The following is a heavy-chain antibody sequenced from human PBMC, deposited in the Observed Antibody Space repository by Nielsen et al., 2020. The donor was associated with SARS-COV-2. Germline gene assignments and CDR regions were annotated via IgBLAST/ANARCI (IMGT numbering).Heavy chain of an antibody. D-gene: IGHD3-22*01. V-gene: IGHV3-74*01. CDR3: VRVRDDGYYYDTGPFDY. J-gene: IGHJ4*02. CDR1: GYTFSDYY. Sequence: GESLKIFCEGSGYTFSDYYMNWVRQAPGKGLMWVARINSDGSRSAYADAVKGRFIMSRDNARDTLSLQMNSLSVEDTAVYYCVRVRDDGYYYDTGPFDYWGQGALVTVSS. CDR2: INSDGSRS.